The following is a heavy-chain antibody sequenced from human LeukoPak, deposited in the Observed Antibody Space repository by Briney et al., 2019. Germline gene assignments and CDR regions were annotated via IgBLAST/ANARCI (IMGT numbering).Heavy chain of an antibody. CDR2: ISGSGGST. Sequence: PGGSLRLSCAASGFTFSSYAMSWVRQAPGKGLEWVSAISGSGGSTYYADSVKGRFTISRDNSKNTLYLQMNSLRAEDTAVFYCAKPRGEEWLVGLYDAFDIWGQGTMVTVSS. J-gene: IGHJ3*02. V-gene: IGHV3-23*01. CDR1: GFTFSSYA. D-gene: IGHD6-19*01. CDR3: AKPRGEEWLVGLYDAFDI.